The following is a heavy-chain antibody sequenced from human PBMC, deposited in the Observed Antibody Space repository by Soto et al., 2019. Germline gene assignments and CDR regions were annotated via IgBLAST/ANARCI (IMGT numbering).Heavy chain of an antibody. Sequence: QVQLVQSGAEVKKPGASVKVSCKASGYSFTGYFMHWVRQVPGQGLEWMGWTNPKSGVTKYPQKFQGRVTMTRDTSISTDYMALTRLRSDDTAVYYCARAHVRVHLGSSDYLGQGTLVTVSS. CDR2: TNPKSGVT. CDR3: ARAHVRVHLGSSDY. J-gene: IGHJ4*02. CDR1: GYSFTGYF. V-gene: IGHV1-2*02. D-gene: IGHD3-16*01.